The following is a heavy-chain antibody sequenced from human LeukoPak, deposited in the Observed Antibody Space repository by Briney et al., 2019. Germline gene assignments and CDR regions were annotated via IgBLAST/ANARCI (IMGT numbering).Heavy chain of an antibody. Sequence: SETLSLTCAVSGGSISSSNWWNWVRQPPGKGLEWMGEIYHSGSTKYNPSIKSRVTISVDKSKNQFSLKLTSVTATDTAVYYCARSPGYYDSRGYYPNYFDYWGQGTLVTVSS. V-gene: IGHV4-4*02. CDR3: ARSPGYYDSRGYYPNYFDY. J-gene: IGHJ4*02. CDR2: IYHSGST. D-gene: IGHD3-22*01. CDR1: GGSISSSNW.